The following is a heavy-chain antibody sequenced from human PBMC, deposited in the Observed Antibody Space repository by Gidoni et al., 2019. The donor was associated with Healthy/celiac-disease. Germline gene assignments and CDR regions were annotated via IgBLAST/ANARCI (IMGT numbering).Heavy chain of an antibody. Sequence: QVQLQHCGAGLSKPSAPLSHTCPVHGGSFSGYYWSWFRQPPGKGLEWIGELNHSGSTNYNPSLKSRVTISVDTSKNQFSLKLSSVTAADTAVYYCARRYSYGYWEDAFDIWGQGTMVTVSS. J-gene: IGHJ3*02. CDR3: ARRYSYGYWEDAFDI. D-gene: IGHD5-18*01. V-gene: IGHV4-34*01. CDR2: LNHSGST. CDR1: GGSFSGYY.